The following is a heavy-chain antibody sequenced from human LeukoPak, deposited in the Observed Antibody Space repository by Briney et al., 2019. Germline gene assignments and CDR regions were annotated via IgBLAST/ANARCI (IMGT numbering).Heavy chain of an antibody. Sequence: GGSLRLSCAASGFTFDNYAMHWVRHAPGKGLEWLSIISWNSGYIGYADSVKGRFTISRDNAKKSLDLQMNSLRAEDTAFYYCAKVRGTYSSGYFFDYWGQGTLVTVSS. CDR1: GFTFDNYA. V-gene: IGHV3-9*01. D-gene: IGHD6-19*01. J-gene: IGHJ4*02. CDR2: ISWNSGYI. CDR3: AKVRGTYSSGYFFDY.